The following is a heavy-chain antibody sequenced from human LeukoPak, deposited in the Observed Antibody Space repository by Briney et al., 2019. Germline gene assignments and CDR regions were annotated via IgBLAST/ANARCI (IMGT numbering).Heavy chain of an antibody. CDR2: IYYSGST. D-gene: IGHD4-17*01. CDR3: ARVAVPYYYYYGMDV. J-gene: IGHJ6*02. V-gene: IGHV4-59*01. Sequence: SETLSLTCTVSGGSISSYYWSWIRQPPGKGLEWIGYIYYSGSTNYNPSLKSRVTISVDTSKNQFSLKLGSVTAADTAVYYCARVAVPYYYYYGMDVWGQGTTVTVSS. CDR1: GGSISSYY.